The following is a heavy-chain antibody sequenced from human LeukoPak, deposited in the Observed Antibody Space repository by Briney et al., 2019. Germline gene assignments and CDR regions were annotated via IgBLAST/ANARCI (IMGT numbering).Heavy chain of an antibody. CDR3: ATEMVEMATRGYYFDY. CDR1: GYTFTDYY. J-gene: IGHJ4*02. V-gene: IGHV1-69-2*01. Sequence: GATVKISCKVSGYTFTDYYMHWVQQAPGEGLEWMGLVDPEDGETIYAEKFQGRVTITADTSTDTAYMELSSLRSEDTAVYYCATEMVEMATRGYYFDYWGQGTLVTVSS. D-gene: IGHD5-24*01. CDR2: VDPEDGET.